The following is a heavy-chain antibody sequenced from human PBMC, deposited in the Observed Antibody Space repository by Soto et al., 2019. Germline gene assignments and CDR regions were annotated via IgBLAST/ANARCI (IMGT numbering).Heavy chain of an antibody. J-gene: IGHJ3*02. CDR1: NYTFTNYG. CDR3: XXXXXXXXXXXXXXYDX. V-gene: IGHV1-18*01. CDR2: ISAYSGDT. Sequence: QVQLVQSGAEVKKPGASVKVSCKASNYTFTNYGITWVRQXPGQGLEWMGWISAYSGDTNYAQNVQGRVTVTTETXXXXXXXXXXXXXXXXXXXXXXXXXXXXXXXXXXXXYDXXGQXTMVTVXS.